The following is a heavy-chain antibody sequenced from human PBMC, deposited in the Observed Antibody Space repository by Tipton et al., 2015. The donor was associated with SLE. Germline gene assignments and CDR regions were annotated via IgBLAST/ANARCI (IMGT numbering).Heavy chain of an antibody. V-gene: IGHV3-20*04. J-gene: IGHJ6*03. CDR2: ISWNGVST. D-gene: IGHD1-26*01. Sequence: SLRLSCAVSGVTFDDYGMSWVRQVPGKGLEWVAGISWNGVSTGYGDAVRGRFSISRDSAKKSLHLQMNSLRAEDTAVYYCARDLVGAPKRVGYMDVWGKGTTATVSS. CDR1: GVTFDDYG. CDR3: ARDLVGAPKRVGYMDV.